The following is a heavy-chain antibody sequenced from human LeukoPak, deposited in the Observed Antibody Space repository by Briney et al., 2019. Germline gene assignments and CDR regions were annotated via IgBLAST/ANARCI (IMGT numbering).Heavy chain of an antibody. Sequence: GGSLRLSCAASGFIFTNYWMSWVRQAPGKGLEWVAVIWYDGSNKYYADSVKGRFTISRDNSKNTLYLQMNSLRAEDTAVYYCARGGGRMVRGVINEDYWGQGTLVTVSS. V-gene: IGHV3-33*08. J-gene: IGHJ4*02. CDR2: IWYDGSNK. CDR1: GFIFTNYW. CDR3: ARGGGRMVRGVINEDY. D-gene: IGHD3-10*01.